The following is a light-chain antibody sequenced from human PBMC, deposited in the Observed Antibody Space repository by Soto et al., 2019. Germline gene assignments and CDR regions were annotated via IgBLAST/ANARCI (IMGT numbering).Light chain of an antibody. CDR3: LQHNRYPIT. CDR2: DAS. CDR1: QSISSW. Sequence: DIQMTQSPSTLSASVGDRVTITCRASQSISSWLAWYQQKPGKAPKLLIYDASSLESGVPSRFSGSGSGTEFTLTISILQPEDFATYYCLQHNRYPITFGQGTRLEIK. V-gene: IGKV1-5*01. J-gene: IGKJ5*01.